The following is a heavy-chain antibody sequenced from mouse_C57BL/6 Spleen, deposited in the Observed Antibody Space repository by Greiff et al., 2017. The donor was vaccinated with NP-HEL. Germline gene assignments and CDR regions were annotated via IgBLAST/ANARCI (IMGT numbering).Heavy chain of an antibody. Sequence: VQLQQSGPELVKPGASVKISCKASGYAFSSSWMNWVKQRPGKGLEWIGRIYPGDGDTNYNGKFKGKGTLTEDNSSSTAYMQLSSLTSEDSAVYFCESAAYSEMDYWGQGTSVTVSS. CDR3: ESAAYSEMDY. CDR1: GYAFSSSW. V-gene: IGHV1-82*01. J-gene: IGHJ4*01. D-gene: IGHD2-12*01. CDR2: IYPGDGDT.